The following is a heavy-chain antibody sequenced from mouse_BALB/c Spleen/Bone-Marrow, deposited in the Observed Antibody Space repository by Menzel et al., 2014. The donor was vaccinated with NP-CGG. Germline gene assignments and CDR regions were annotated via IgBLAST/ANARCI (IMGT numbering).Heavy chain of an antibody. CDR1: GYAFSSSW. CDR3: ARGGNYRFDY. Sequence: VQLQQSGPELVEPGASVKISCKASGYAFSSSWMNWVKQRPGQGLEWIGRIYPGDGDTNYNGKFKGKATLTADKSSSTAYMQLSSLTSVDSAVYFCARGGNYRFDYWGQGTTLTV. V-gene: IGHV1-82*01. CDR2: IYPGDGDT. D-gene: IGHD2-1*01. J-gene: IGHJ2*01.